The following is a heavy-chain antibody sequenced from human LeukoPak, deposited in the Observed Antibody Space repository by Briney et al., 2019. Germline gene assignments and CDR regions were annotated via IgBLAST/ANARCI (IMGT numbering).Heavy chain of an antibody. CDR1: GGSISSYF. D-gene: IGHD3-10*01. Sequence: PSETLSLTCTVSGGSISSYFWSWIRQPPGKGLEWIGYIFYSGSTNYNPSLKSRVTISVDTSKNQFSLNLSSVTAADTAVYYCASKSGSGSYYLGYFDHWGQGTLVTVSS. CDR2: IFYSGST. CDR3: ASKSGSGSYYLGYFDH. V-gene: IGHV4-59*01. J-gene: IGHJ4*02.